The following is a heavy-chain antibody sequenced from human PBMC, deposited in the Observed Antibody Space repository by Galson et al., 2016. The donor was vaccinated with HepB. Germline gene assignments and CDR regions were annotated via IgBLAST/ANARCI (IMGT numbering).Heavy chain of an antibody. CDR3: ATPGPTATWGYYYFGY. J-gene: IGHJ4*02. V-gene: IGHV4-39*01. Sequence: SETLSLTCSVSGGSVSSENYYWGWIRQPPGKGLEFIGSIYYSGRTYYNPSLKSRVTMSVDTSKTQISLKLTSVTAADTAVYYCATPGPTATWGYYYFGYWGQGTLVTVSS. CDR2: IYYSGRT. CDR1: GGSVSSENYY. D-gene: IGHD1-1*01.